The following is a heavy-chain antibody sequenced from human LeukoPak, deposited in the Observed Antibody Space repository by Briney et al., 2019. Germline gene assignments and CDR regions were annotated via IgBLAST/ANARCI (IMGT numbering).Heavy chain of an antibody. CDR2: IYYSGST. D-gene: IGHD1-7*01. V-gene: IGHV4-59*01. Sequence: SETLSLTCTVSGGSISSYYWSWIRQPPGKGLEWIGYIYYSGSTNYNPSLKSRVTISVDTSKNQFSLKLSSVTAADTAVYYCARSPGYNWNYADYWGQGTLVTVSS. CDR1: GGSISSYY. J-gene: IGHJ4*02. CDR3: ARSPGYNWNYADY.